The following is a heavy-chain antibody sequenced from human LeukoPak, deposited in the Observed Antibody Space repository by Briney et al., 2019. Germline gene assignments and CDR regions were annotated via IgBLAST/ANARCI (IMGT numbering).Heavy chain of an antibody. V-gene: IGHV4-59*11. CDR2: MFYSGST. J-gene: IGHJ4*02. CDR1: GDSFRSHY. Sequence: PSETLSLTCTVSGDSFRSHYWSWIRQPPGKALEWIGYMFYSGSTNYNPSLKSRVTISVDTSKNQFSLKLNSVTAADTAMYYCARVGQWQYYFDYWGQGTLVTVSS. D-gene: IGHD6-19*01. CDR3: ARVGQWQYYFDY.